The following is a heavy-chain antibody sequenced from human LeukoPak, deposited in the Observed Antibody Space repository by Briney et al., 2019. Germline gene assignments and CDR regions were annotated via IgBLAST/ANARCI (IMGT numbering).Heavy chain of an antibody. V-gene: IGHV4-31*03. CDR3: ARANRPRGYYFDY. D-gene: IGHD1-14*01. Sequence: TLSLTCTVSGGSISSGGYYWSWIRQHPGKGLEWIGYIYYSGSTYYNPSLKSRVTISVDTSKNQFSLKLSSVTAADTAVYYCARANRPRGYYFDYWGQGTLVTVSS. CDR1: GGSISSGGYY. CDR2: IYYSGST. J-gene: IGHJ4*02.